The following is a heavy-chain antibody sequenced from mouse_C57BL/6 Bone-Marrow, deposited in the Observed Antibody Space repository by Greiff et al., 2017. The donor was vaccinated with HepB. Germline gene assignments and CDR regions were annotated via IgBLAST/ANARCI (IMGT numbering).Heavy chain of an antibody. D-gene: IGHD2-3*01. V-gene: IGHV5-4*03. CDR2: ISDGGSYT. J-gene: IGHJ1*03. CDR1: GFTFSSYA. Sequence: EVKLVESGGGLVKPGGSLKLSCAASGFTFSSYAMSWVRQTPEKRLEWVATISDGGSYTYYPDNVKGRFTISRDNAKNNLYLQMSHLKSEDTAMYYCARGGWLLWYFDVWGTGTTVTVSS. CDR3: ARGGWLLWYFDV.